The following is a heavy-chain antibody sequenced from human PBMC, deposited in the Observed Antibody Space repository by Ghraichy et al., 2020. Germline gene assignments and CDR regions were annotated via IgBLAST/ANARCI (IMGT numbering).Heavy chain of an antibody. CDR1: GYTFTSYG. Sequence: ASVKVSCKASGYTFTSYGISCVRQAPGQGLEWMGWISAYNGNTNYAQKLQGRVTMTTDTSTSTAYMELRSLRSDDTAVYYCARDCSSTSCQAYYYYYGMDVWGQGTTVTVSS. V-gene: IGHV1-18*01. CDR3: ARDCSSTSCQAYYYYYGMDV. J-gene: IGHJ6*02. CDR2: ISAYNGNT. D-gene: IGHD2-2*01.